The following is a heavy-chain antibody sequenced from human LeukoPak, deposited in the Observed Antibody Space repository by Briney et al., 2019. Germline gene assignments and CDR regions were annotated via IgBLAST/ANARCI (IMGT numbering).Heavy chain of an antibody. D-gene: IGHD3-9*01. CDR3: ARDLYYDILTGYYLDSDAFDI. V-gene: IGHV3-21*01. Sequence: GGSLRLSCAASGFTFSSYSMNWVRQAPGKGLEWVSSISSSSSYIYYADSVKGRFTISRDNAKNSLYLQINSLRAEDTAVYYCARDLYYDILTGYYLDSDAFDIWGQGTMVTVSS. CDR1: GFTFSSYS. J-gene: IGHJ3*02. CDR2: ISSSSSYI.